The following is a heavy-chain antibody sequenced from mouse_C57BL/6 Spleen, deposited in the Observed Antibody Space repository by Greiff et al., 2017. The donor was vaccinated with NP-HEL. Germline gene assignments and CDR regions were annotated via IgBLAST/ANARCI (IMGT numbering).Heavy chain of an antibody. V-gene: IGHV5-9*01. CDR3: ARHGLYGNYFDY. J-gene: IGHJ2*01. CDR2: ISGGGGNT. D-gene: IGHD2-1*01. CDR1: GFTFSSYT. Sequence: EVKVVESGGGLVKPGGSLKLSCAASGFTFSSYTMSWVRQTPEKRLEWVATISGGGGNTYYPDSVKGRFTISRDNAKNTLYLQMSSLRSEDTALYYCARHGLYGNYFDYWGQGTTLTVSS.